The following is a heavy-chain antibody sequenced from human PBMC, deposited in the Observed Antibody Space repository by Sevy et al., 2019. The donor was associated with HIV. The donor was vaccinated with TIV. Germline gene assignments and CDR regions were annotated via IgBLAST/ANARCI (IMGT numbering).Heavy chain of an antibody. D-gene: IGHD3-22*01. Sequence: GSLRLSCAASGFTFSSYGMHWVRQAPGKGLEWVAVIWYDGSNKYYADSVKGRFTISRDNSKNTLNLKMNSLRAEDTAVYYCARDSFFYDSSGYSYYYGMDVWGQGTTVTVSS. CDR3: ARDSFFYDSSGYSYYYGMDV. CDR2: IWYDGSNK. V-gene: IGHV3-33*01. CDR1: GFTFSSYG. J-gene: IGHJ6*02.